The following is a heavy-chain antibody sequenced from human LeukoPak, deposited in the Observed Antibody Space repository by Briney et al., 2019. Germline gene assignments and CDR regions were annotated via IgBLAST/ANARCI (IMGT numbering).Heavy chain of an antibody. J-gene: IGHJ4*02. CDR1: GFAFSTYG. CDR3: AKGGCSFTNCYTNC. D-gene: IGHD2-2*02. Sequence: PGGSLRLSCAASGFAFSTYGMHWVRQAPGKGLEWVAVISYDGNNKYYGDSVKGRLTISRDNSKDTLYLQMNSLRTEDTALYYCAKGGCSFTNCYTNCWGRGTLVTVSS. V-gene: IGHV3-30*18. CDR2: ISYDGNNK.